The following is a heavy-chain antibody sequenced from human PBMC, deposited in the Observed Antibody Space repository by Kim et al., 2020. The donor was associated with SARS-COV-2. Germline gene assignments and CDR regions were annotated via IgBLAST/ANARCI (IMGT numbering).Heavy chain of an antibody. D-gene: IGHD1-1*01. CDR2: IKQDGSEK. CDR1: GFTFSSYW. J-gene: IGHJ5*02. V-gene: IGHV3-7*01. CDR3: AREVCDLYNWNDKNWFDP. Sequence: GGSLRLSCAASGFTFSSYWMSWVRQAPGKGLEWVANIKQDGSEKYYVDSVKGRFTISRDNAKNSLYLQMNSLRAEDTAVYYCAREVCDLYNWNDKNWFDPWGQGTLVTVSS.